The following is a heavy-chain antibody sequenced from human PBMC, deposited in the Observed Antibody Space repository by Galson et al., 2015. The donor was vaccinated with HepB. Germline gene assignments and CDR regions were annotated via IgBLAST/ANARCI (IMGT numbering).Heavy chain of an antibody. D-gene: IGHD3-22*01. CDR1: GYTFTSYD. V-gene: IGHV1-8*01. CDR2: MNPNSGNT. CDR3: AGGYHDSSAYFY. J-gene: IGHJ4*02. Sequence: SVKVSCKASGYTFTSYDINWVRQATGQGLEWMGWMNPNSGNTGYAQKFQGRVTMTRNTSTNTAYMELTSLRSEDTAVYYCAGGYHDSSAYFYWGQGTLVTVSS.